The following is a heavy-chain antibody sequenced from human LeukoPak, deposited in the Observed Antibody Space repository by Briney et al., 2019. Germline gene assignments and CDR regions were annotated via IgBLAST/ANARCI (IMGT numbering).Heavy chain of an antibody. CDR1: GFPFSNYW. J-gene: IGHJ4*02. Sequence: PGGSLRLSCAASGFPFSNYWMSWVRQAPGKGLEWVASIKEDGSQKYYVDSVKGRFTISRDNTKNSLYLQMNFLRPEDTAVYYCARGLPRIGAFFDYWGQGAPVTVSS. CDR3: ARGLPRIGAFFDY. CDR2: IKEDGSQK. V-gene: IGHV3-7*05.